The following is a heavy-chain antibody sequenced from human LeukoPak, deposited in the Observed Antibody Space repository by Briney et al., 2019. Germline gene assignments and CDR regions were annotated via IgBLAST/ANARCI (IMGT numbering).Heavy chain of an antibody. V-gene: IGHV3-48*01. D-gene: IGHD3-10*01. J-gene: IGHJ4*02. CDR2: ISSSSSTI. CDR1: GFTFSSYS. Sequence: GGSLRLSCVASGFTFSSYSMNWVRQAPGKGLEWVSYISSSSSTIYYADSVKGRFTISRDTSKNTLYLQMNSLRAEDSAVYYCAKGLYHYYGSGSYTLDYWGQGTQVTVSS. CDR3: AKGLYHYYGSGSYTLDY.